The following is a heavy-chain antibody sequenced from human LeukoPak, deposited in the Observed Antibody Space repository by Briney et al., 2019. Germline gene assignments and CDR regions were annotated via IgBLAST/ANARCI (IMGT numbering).Heavy chain of an antibody. J-gene: IGHJ4*02. CDR1: GLTFISYS. CDR3: ARDDYGGNDYFDY. Sequence: GGSLRLSCAASGLTFISYSINWVRQAPGKGLEWVSSISGSSDYIYYAASVKGRFTISRDNAKNSLYLQMNGLRAEDTAGYYCARDDYGGNDYFDYWGQGTLVTVSS. V-gene: IGHV3-21*01. CDR2: ISGSSDYI. D-gene: IGHD4-23*01.